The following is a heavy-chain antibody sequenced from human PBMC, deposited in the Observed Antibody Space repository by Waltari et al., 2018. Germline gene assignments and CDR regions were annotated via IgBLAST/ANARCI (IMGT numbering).Heavy chain of an antibody. D-gene: IGHD3-22*01. V-gene: IGHV4-31*03. CDR1: GGSISSGGYY. Sequence: QVQLQESGPGLVKPSQTLSLTCTVSGGSISSGGYYWSWIRQHPGKGLEWMGYIYYSGTTYYNPSLESRITISVDTSKNLFSLKLSSVTAADTAVYYCARDNGDSSVDYWGQGTLVTVSS. CDR2: IYYSGTT. CDR3: ARDNGDSSVDY. J-gene: IGHJ4*02.